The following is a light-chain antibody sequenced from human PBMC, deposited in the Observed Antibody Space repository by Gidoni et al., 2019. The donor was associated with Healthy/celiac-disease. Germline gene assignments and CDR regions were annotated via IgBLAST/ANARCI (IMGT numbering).Light chain of an antibody. V-gene: IGKV1-39*01. J-gene: IGKJ1*01. CDR2: AAS. Sequence: IQMTQSPSSLSASVGDRVTITCRASQSISSYLNWYQQKPGKAPKLLIYAASSLQSGVPSRFSGSGSGTDFTLTISSLQPEDFATYYCQQSYSTPTFXQXTKVXIK. CDR1: QSISSY. CDR3: QQSYSTPT.